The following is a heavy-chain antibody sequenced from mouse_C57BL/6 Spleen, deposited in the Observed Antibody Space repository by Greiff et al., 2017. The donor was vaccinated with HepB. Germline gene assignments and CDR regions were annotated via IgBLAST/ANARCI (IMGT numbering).Heavy chain of an antibody. CDR1: GYAFSSYW. D-gene: IGHD2-1*01. CDR2: IYPGDGDT. CDR3: ARGGNLLRMDD. V-gene: IGHV1-80*01. J-gene: IGHJ4*01. Sequence: VQLQQSGAELVKPGASVKISCKASGYAFSSYWMNWVKQRPGKGLEWVGQIYPGDGDTNYNGQFKGKATLTADKSSSTAYMQLSSLTSEDSAVYFCARGGNLLRMDDWGQGTSVTVSS.